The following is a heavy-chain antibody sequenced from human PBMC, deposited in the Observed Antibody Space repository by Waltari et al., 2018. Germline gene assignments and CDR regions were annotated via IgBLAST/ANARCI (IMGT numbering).Heavy chain of an antibody. CDR1: GGSISSYY. V-gene: IGHV4-59*12. Sequence: QVQLQESGPGLVKPSETLSLTCTVSGGSISSYYWSWIRQPPGKGLEWIGYIYYSGSTNYNPSLKSRVTISVDTSKNQFSLKLSSVTAADTAVYYCARGGYYGSGSYYASKFPDYWGQGTLVTVSS. CDR2: IYYSGST. J-gene: IGHJ4*02. CDR3: ARGGYYGSGSYYASKFPDY. D-gene: IGHD3-10*01.